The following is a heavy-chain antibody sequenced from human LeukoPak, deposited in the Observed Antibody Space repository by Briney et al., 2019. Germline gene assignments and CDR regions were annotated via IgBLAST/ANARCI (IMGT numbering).Heavy chain of an antibody. D-gene: IGHD3-10*01. CDR2: ISAYNGNT. J-gene: IGHJ4*02. CDR3: AKRGVVIRVFLVGFHKEASYFDS. Sequence: GASVKVSCKASGYTFTSYGISWVRQAPGQGLEWMGWISAYNGNTNYAQKLQGRVTMTTDTSTSTAYMELRSLRSDDTAVYFCAKRGVVIRVFLVGFHKEASYFDSWGQGALVTVSS. CDR1: GYTFTSYG. V-gene: IGHV1-18*01.